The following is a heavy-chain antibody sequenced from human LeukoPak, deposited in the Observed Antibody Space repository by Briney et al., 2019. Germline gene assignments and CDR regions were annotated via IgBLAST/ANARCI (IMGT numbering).Heavy chain of an antibody. J-gene: IGHJ3*02. Sequence: SETLSLTCTVSGGSINDYYWTWIRQPSGQGLEWLGRIHTGGSTNYNPSLRRRLTMSVDTSKNQFSLKLSSVTAADTAVYYCARVSGYCSSTSCYDAFDIWGQGTMVTVSS. CDR3: ARVSGYCSSTSCYDAFDI. CDR2: IHTGGST. V-gene: IGHV4-4*07. CDR1: GGSINDYY. D-gene: IGHD2-2*01.